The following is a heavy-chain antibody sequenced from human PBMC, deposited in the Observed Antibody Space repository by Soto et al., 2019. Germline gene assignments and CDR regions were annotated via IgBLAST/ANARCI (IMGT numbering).Heavy chain of an antibody. CDR2: IIPIFGTA. CDR3: AAHYDSSGYYYLIPFDP. Sequence: QVQLVQSGAEVKKPGSSVKVSCKASGGTFSSYAISWVRQAPGQGLEWMGGIIPIFGTANYAQKFQGRVTITADESTSTAYMELSSLRSKDTAVYYCAAHYDSSGYYYLIPFDPWGQGTLVTVSS. J-gene: IGHJ5*02. D-gene: IGHD3-22*01. V-gene: IGHV1-69*01. CDR1: GGTFSSYA.